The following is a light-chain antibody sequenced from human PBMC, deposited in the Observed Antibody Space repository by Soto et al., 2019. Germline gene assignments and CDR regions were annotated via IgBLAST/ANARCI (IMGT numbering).Light chain of an antibody. CDR1: QSISSW. V-gene: IGKV1-5*01. CDR2: DAS. CDR3: QQYNSYWAT. J-gene: IGKJ1*01. Sequence: DIQMTQSPSTLSASVGDRVTITCRASQSISSWLAWYQQEPGKAPKLLIYDASSLESGVPSRFSGSGSGTEFTLTISSLQPDDFATYYCQQYNSYWATFGQGTKVDIK.